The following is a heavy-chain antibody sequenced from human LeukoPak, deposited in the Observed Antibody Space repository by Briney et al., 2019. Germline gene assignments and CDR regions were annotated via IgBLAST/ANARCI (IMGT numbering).Heavy chain of an antibody. J-gene: IGHJ4*02. CDR3: AKDGAWELRGYFDY. CDR1: GFTFSSYG. CDR2: ISGSGGST. V-gene: IGHV3-23*01. D-gene: IGHD1-26*01. Sequence: GGSLRLSCAASGFTFSSYGMRWVRQAPGKGLEWVSAISGSGGSTYYADSVKGRFTISRDNSKNTLYLQMNSLRAEDTAVYYCAKDGAWELRGYFDYWGQGTLVTVSS.